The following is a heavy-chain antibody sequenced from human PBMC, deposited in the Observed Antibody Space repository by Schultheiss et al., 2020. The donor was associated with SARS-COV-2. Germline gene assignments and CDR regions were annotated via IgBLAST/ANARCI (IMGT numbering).Heavy chain of an antibody. V-gene: IGHV5-51*01. CDR1: GYSFTSYW. D-gene: IGHD6-13*01. J-gene: IGHJ2*01. CDR3: ASLIAAAGKDWYFDL. Sequence: GESLKISCKGSGYSFTSYWIGWVRQMPGKGLEWMGIIYPGDSDTRYSPSFQGQVTISADKSISTAYLQWSSLKDSDTAMYYCASLIAAAGKDWYFDLWGRGTLVTGSS. CDR2: IYPGDSDT.